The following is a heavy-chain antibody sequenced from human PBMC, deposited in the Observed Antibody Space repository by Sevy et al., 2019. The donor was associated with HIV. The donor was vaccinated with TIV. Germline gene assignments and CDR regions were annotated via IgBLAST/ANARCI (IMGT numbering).Heavy chain of an antibody. CDR3: GTEGCTQPHDY. Sequence: GGSLRLSCAASGFTFAKYSMSWVRQAPGKGLEWVSTFSFGCGRINYADSVKGRFTISRDDSKNTLFLQMNSLRAEDTATYFCGTEGCTQPHDYWGQGTLVTVSS. V-gene: IGHV3-23*01. J-gene: IGHJ4*02. D-gene: IGHD2-8*01. CDR2: FSFGCGRI. CDR1: GFTFAKYS.